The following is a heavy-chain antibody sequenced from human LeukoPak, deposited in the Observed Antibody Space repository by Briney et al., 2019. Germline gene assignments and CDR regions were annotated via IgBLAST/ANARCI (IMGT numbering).Heavy chain of an antibody. J-gene: IGHJ1*01. CDR1: GGSISSGGYS. CDR3: ARAKLYCSGGSCYAGYFQH. CDR2: IYHSGST. D-gene: IGHD2-15*01. Sequence: SQTLSLTCAVSGGSISSGGYSWSWGRQPPGEGLEWIVYIYHSGSTYYNPSLKSRVTISVDRSKNQFSLKLSSVTAADTAVYYCARAKLYCSGGSCYAGYFQHWGQGTLVTVSS. V-gene: IGHV4-30-2*01.